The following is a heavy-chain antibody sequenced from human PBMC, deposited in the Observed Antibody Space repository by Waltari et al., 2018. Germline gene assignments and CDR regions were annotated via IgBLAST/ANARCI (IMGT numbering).Heavy chain of an antibody. CDR3: ARGWGYYDFWSGYSRIDY. V-gene: IGHV4-34*01. Sequence: QVQLQQWGAGLLKPSETLSLTCAVYGGSFSGYYWSWIRQPPGKGLEWLGEINHSGSTNYNPSLKSRVTISVDTSKNQFSLKLSSVTAADTAVYYCARGWGYYDFWSGYSRIDYWGQGTLVTVSS. J-gene: IGHJ4*02. CDR1: GGSFSGYY. CDR2: INHSGST. D-gene: IGHD3-3*01.